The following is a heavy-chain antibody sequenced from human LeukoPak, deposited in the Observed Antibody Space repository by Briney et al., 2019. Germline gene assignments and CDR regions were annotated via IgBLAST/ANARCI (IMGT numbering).Heavy chain of an antibody. J-gene: IGHJ4*02. CDR3: ATLSRYHSDAYISWGYRDY. CDR2: IEPHTDDI. V-gene: IGHV1-2*02. D-gene: IGHD5-24*01. Sequence: ASVKVSCKASGYTFTGYFMHWVRQAPGQGLGWRGLIEPHTDDIKCAQKFQPRVTMTSDTSINTGYMDMSSLRSTVTAVYYCATLSRYHSDAYISWGYRDYWGQGTLVTVSS. CDR1: GYTFTGYF.